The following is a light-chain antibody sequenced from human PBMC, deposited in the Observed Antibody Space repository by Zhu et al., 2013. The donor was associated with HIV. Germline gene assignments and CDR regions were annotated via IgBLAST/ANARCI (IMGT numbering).Light chain of an antibody. CDR3: QQYQSYWA. V-gene: IGKV1-13*02. CDR2: DAS. CDR1: QGISSA. Sequence: AIQLTQSPSSLSASVGDRVTITCRASQGISSALAWYQQKPGTPPTLLIYDASSLESGVPSRFSGSGSGTEFTLTISSLQPDDFATYYCQQYQSYWAFGQGTKVEIK. J-gene: IGKJ1*01.